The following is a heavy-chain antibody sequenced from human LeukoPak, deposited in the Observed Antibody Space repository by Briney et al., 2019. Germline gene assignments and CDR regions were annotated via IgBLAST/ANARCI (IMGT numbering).Heavy chain of an antibody. CDR2: ISGSGTYT. CDR3: ASKRGYCTSTSCYYSWFDP. Sequence: GGPLRLPCAASGFIFSDYYMSWIRQAPGKGLEWVSYISGSGTYTNYADSVKGRFTISRDNAKNSLYLQMNSLRAEDTAVYYCASKRGYCTSTSCYYSWFDPWGQGTLVTVSS. V-gene: IGHV3-11*03. J-gene: IGHJ5*02. D-gene: IGHD2-2*01. CDR1: GFIFSDYY.